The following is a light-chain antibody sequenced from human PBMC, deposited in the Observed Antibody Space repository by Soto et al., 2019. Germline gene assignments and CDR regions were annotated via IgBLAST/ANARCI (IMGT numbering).Light chain of an antibody. Sequence: DIPMTQSPSSLSASVGDRVTITCRASQSISSYLNWYQQKPGKAPKLLIYAASSLQSGVPSRFSGSGSGTDFTLTISSLQPEDFATYYCQQSYSTPLNFGQGTKLEIK. J-gene: IGKJ2*01. CDR2: AAS. V-gene: IGKV1-39*01. CDR3: QQSYSTPLN. CDR1: QSISSY.